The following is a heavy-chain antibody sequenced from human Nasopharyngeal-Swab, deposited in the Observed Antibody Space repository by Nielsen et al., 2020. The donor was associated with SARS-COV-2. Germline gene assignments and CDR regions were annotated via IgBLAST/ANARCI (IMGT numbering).Heavy chain of an antibody. D-gene: IGHD2-2*01. V-gene: IGHV3-21*01. CDR3: ARDKGIQYCSSTSCYESMIDYYGMDV. Sequence: LSLTCAASGFTFSSYSMNWVRQAPGKGLEWVSSISSSSSYIYYADSVKGRFTISRDNAKNSLYLQMNSPRAEDTAVYYCARDKGIQYCSSTSCYESMIDYYGMDVWGQGTTVTVSS. CDR1: GFTFSSYS. CDR2: ISSSSSYI. J-gene: IGHJ6*02.